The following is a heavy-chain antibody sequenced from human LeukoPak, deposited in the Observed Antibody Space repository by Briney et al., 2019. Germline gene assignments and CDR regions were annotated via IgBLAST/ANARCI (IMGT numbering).Heavy chain of an antibody. CDR1: GGSFSGYY. V-gene: IGHV4-34*01. Sequence: PSETLSLTCAVYGGSFSGYYWSWIRQPPGKGLEWIGEINHSGSTDYNPSLKSRVTISVDTSKNQFSLKLSSVTAADTAVYYCARSLPRYRSSWSSWFDPWGQGTLVTVSS. D-gene: IGHD6-13*01. CDR3: ARSLPRYRSSWSSWFDP. CDR2: INHSGST. J-gene: IGHJ5*02.